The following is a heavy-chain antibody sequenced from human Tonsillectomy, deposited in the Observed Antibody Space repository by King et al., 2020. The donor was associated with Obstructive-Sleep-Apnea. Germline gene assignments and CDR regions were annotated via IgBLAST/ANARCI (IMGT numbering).Heavy chain of an antibody. Sequence: VQLVESGGGVVQPGRSLRLSCAASGFTVSSYAMQWVRQAPGKGLEWVTVISHDGSNKYYADTVKGRFTMSRDNSKKTLYLQMNSLRAEDTAVYYCDREADTSLVIDYWGQGTLVTVSS. J-gene: IGHJ4*02. V-gene: IGHV3-30*04. CDR3: DREADTSLVIDY. CDR1: GFTVSSYA. CDR2: ISHDGSNK. D-gene: IGHD3-16*01.